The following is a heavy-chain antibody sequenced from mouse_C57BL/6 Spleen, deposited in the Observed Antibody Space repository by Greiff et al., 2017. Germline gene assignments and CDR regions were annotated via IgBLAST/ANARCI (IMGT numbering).Heavy chain of an antibody. J-gene: IGHJ3*01. V-gene: IGHV5-9-1*02. D-gene: IGHD2-4*01. CDR1: GFTFSSYA. CDR3: TRDRGYDYDVEFAY. CDR2: ISSGGDYI. Sequence: EVKLMESGEGLVKPGGSLKLSCAASGFTFSSYAMSWVRQTPEKRLEWVAYISSGGDYIYYADTVKGRFTISRDNARNTLYLQMSSLKSEDTAMYYCTRDRGYDYDVEFAYWGQGTLVTVSA.